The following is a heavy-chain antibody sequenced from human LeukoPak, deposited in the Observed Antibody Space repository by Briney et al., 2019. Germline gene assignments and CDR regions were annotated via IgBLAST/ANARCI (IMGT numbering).Heavy chain of an antibody. V-gene: IGHV1-69*13. CDR3: AREGICGDCRHGPSFDY. CDR1: GGTFSSYA. CDR2: IIPIFGTA. J-gene: IGHJ4*02. Sequence: GASVKVSCKASGGTFSSYAISWVRQAPGQGLEWMGGIIPIFGTANYAQKFQGRVTITADESTSTAYMELSSLRSEDTAVYYCAREGICGDCRHGPSFDYWGQGTLVTVSS. D-gene: IGHD2-21*01.